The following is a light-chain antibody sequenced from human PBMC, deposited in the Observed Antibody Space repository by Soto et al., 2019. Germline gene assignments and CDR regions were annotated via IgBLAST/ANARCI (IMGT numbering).Light chain of an antibody. V-gene: IGKV1-5*03. CDR2: NAS. CDR3: QQYNSYSET. CDR1: QSISIC. J-gene: IGKJ1*01. Sequence: DVQMTQSPATLSASVVDRFTITFLASQSISICFAWYQQKPGKAPKLLIYNASTLESGVPSRFSGSGSGTEFTLTISSLQPDDFATYYCQQYNSYSETFGQGTKVDIK.